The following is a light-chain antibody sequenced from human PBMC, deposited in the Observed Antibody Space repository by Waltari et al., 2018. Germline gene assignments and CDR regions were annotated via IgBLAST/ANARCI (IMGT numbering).Light chain of an antibody. CDR3: QSYDSSLSGFVV. CDR1: SSNIGAGYD. V-gene: IGLV1-40*01. J-gene: IGLJ2*01. Sequence: QSVLTQPPSVSGAPGQRVTISCTGSSSNIGAGYDVHWYQQLPGAAPKLFIYANSNRPSGVPDRFSGSKSGTSASLAITGLQAEDEADYYCQSYDSSLSGFVVFGGGTKLTVL. CDR2: ANS.